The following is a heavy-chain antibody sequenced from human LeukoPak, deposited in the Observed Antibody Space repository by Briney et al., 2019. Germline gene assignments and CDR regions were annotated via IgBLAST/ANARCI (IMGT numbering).Heavy chain of an antibody. CDR2: ISGNGGVI. Sequence: GGSLRLSCAASGFTFSDNYMTWVRQAPGKVLEWLSYISGNGGVIQYADSVKGRFTISRDNAKNLLYLQMNSLRAEDTAIYYCAKAGGSTLKYYYYMDVWGKGTTVTVSS. V-gene: IGHV3-11*01. J-gene: IGHJ6*03. CDR1: GFTFSDNY. D-gene: IGHD1-14*01. CDR3: AKAGGSTLKYYYYMDV.